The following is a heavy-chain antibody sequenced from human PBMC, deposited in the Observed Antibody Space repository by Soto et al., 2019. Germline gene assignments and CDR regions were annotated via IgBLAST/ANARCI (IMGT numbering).Heavy chain of an antibody. J-gene: IGHJ4*02. CDR3: ARHPRDDYNYGGSGIFDY. D-gene: IGHD4-4*01. Sequence: SETLSLTCSVSGGSISSRTFWWAWIRQPPGKGLEWIGDMYYSGSSYSSPSLKSRVTLSVDTSKNQLSLKLNSVTAADTAVYYCARHPRDDYNYGGSGIFDYWGQGTMVTVSA. V-gene: IGHV4-39*01. CDR2: MYYSGSS. CDR1: GGSISSRTFW.